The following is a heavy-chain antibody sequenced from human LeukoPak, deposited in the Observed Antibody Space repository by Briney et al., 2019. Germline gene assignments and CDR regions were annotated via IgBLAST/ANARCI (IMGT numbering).Heavy chain of an antibody. CDR2: IFRSGST. Sequence: SETLSLTCTVSRGSVSSDSYYWGWIRQPPGKGLEWIGNIFRSGSTYYNPSLKSRVTISVDTSRNQFSLKLSSVTAADTAVYYCTRANGYGLIDYWGQGTLVTVSS. CDR3: TRANGYGLIDY. CDR1: RGSVSSDSYY. V-gene: IGHV4-39*02. J-gene: IGHJ4*02. D-gene: IGHD3-10*01.